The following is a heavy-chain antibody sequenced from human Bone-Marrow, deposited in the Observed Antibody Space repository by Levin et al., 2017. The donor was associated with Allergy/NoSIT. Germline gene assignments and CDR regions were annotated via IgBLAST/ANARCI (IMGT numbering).Heavy chain of an antibody. D-gene: IGHD6-13*01. J-gene: IGHJ4*02. CDR2: INPKRGDA. CDR1: GYTFSDYY. CDR3: ARGGTSSNDY. Sequence: KAGESLKISCTVSGYTFSDYYMHWVRQAPGQGLEWMGWINPKRGDANTAQKFEGRVVLTRDTSISTAYMEVRRLRSDDTALYYCARGGTSSNDYWGQGTLVTVSS. V-gene: IGHV1-2*02.